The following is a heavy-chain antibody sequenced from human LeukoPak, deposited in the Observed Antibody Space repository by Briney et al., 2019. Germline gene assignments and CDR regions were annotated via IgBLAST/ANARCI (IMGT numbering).Heavy chain of an antibody. V-gene: IGHV3-21*01. CDR1: GFTFSSYS. CDR3: ARPRLYGSGWYHFDY. D-gene: IGHD6-19*01. Sequence: GGSLRLSCAASGFTFSSYSMNWVRQAPGKGLEWVSSISSSSSYIYYADSVKGRFTISRDNAKNSLYLQMNSLRAEDTAVYYCARPRLYGSGWYHFDYWGQGTLVTVSS. J-gene: IGHJ4*02. CDR2: ISSSSSYI.